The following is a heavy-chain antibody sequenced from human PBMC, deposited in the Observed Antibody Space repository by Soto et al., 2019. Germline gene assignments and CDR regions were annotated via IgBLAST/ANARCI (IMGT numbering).Heavy chain of an antibody. V-gene: IGHV4-4*02. Sequence: PSETLSLTCAVSGGSISSSNWWSWVRQPPGKGPEWIGEIYHSGSTNYNPSLKSRVTISVDKSKNQFSLKLSSVTAADTAVYYCARDRGRRTIFGVVIPTVFDYWGQGTLVTVSS. D-gene: IGHD3-3*01. CDR2: IYHSGST. CDR3: ARDRGRRTIFGVVIPTVFDY. J-gene: IGHJ4*02. CDR1: GGSISSSNW.